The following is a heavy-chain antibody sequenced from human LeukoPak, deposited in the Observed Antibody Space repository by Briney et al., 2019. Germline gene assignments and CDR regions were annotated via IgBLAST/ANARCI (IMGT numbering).Heavy chain of an antibody. CDR2: IIPIFGTA. CDR3: ARSRTVTGFDY. Sequence: GASVKVSCKASGYTFTSYGISWVRQAPGQGLEWMGGIIPIFGTANYAQKFQGRVTITADESTSTAYMELSSLRSEDTAVYYCARSRTVTGFDYWGQGTLVTVSS. V-gene: IGHV1-69*13. CDR1: GYTFTSYG. D-gene: IGHD4-17*01. J-gene: IGHJ4*02.